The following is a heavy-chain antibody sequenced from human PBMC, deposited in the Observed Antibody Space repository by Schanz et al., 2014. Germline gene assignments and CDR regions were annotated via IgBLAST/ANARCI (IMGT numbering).Heavy chain of an antibody. CDR3: ARDRGYCSGGSCLTFDY. Sequence: EVQLVESGGGLVQPGGSLRLSCAASGFTVSSNHMSWVRQAPGKGLEWVSSISSSSSYIYYADSVKGRFTISRDNAKNTLYLQMNTLRAEDTAVYYCARDRGYCSGGSCLTFDYWGQGTLVTVSS. CDR1: GFTVSSNH. V-gene: IGHV3-21*01. D-gene: IGHD2-15*01. CDR2: ISSSSSYI. J-gene: IGHJ4*02.